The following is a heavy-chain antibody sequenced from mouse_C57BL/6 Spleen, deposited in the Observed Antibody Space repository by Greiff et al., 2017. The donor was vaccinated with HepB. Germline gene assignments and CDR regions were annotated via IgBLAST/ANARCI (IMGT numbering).Heavy chain of an antibody. CDR3: ASLRDLYFDV. J-gene: IGHJ1*03. V-gene: IGHV7-3*01. Sequence: EVKLVESGGGLVQPGGSLSLSCAASGFTFTDYYMSWVRQPPGKALEWLGFIRNKANGYTTEYSASVKGRFTISRDNSQSILYLQMNALRAEDSATYYCASLRDLYFDVWGTGTTVTVSS. CDR1: GFTFTDYY. CDR2: IRNKANGYTT.